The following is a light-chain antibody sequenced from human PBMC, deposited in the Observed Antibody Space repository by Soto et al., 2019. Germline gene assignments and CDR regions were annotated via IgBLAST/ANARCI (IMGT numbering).Light chain of an antibody. Sequence: DIQMTQSPSSLSASVGDRVTITCRASQTIDANLNWYRQKPGKAPTLLIYDASTLQSGVPSRFSGLGSGTDFALTITSLQPDDSATYFCQQSYTTVYSFGQGTKVDI. CDR1: QTIDAN. CDR3: QQSYTTVYS. V-gene: IGKV1-39*01. CDR2: DAS. J-gene: IGKJ2*01.